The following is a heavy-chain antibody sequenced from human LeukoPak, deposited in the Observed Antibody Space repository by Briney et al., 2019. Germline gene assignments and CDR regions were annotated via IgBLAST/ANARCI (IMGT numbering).Heavy chain of an antibody. J-gene: IGHJ6*03. V-gene: IGHV1-2*02. Sequence: ASVKVSCKASGYTFTGYYMHWVRQAPGQGLEWMGWINPNSGGTNYAQKLQGRVTMTTDTSTSTAYMELRSLRSDDTAVYYCARVICGSSSYYYYYYYMDVWGKGTTATVSS. CDR1: GYTFTGYY. CDR2: INPNSGGT. CDR3: ARVICGSSSYYYYYYYMDV. D-gene: IGHD2-2*01.